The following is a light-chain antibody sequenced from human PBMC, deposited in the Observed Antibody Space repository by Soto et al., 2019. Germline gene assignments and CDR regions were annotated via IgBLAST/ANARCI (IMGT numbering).Light chain of an antibody. V-gene: IGKV3-20*01. CDR3: QQYDTPPLS. Sequence: EVVLTQSPGTLSLSPGERVTLSCRASQSVSGNRLAWYQQKRGQAPSLLIYGASRRATGIPDRFSGSGSGTDFTLTISRLELEDFAVYYCQQYDTPPLSFGGGTKVEIK. J-gene: IGKJ4*01. CDR2: GAS. CDR1: QSVSGNR.